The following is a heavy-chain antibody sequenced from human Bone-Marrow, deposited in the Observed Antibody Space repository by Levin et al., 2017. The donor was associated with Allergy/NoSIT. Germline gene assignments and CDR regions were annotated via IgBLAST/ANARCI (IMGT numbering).Heavy chain of an antibody. CDR2: IGVAGDT. CDR1: GITISGHD. D-gene: IGHD3-10*01. V-gene: IGHV3-13*01. CDR3: YTYGY. Sequence: GGSLRLSCAASGITISGHDMHWVRQATGKGLEWVSGIGVAGDTYYPGSVKGRFTISRENAKNSFYLQMNSLRVGDTAVYYCYTYGYWGRGTLVTVSS. J-gene: IGHJ4*02.